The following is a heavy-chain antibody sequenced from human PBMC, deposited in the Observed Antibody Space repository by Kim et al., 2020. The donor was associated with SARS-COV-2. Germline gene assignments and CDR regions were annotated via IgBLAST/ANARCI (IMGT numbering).Heavy chain of an antibody. Sequence: GGSLRLSCAASGFTFSSHNMNWVRQAPGKGLEWVSSTSGTNSYMYYADSVKGRFTMSRDNAKNSLYLQMNYLRAEDTAVYYCAREGQLLNYGMDVWGQGT. CDR1: GFTFSSHN. V-gene: IGHV3-21*01. CDR2: TSGTNSYM. D-gene: IGHD2-2*01. CDR3: AREGQLLNYGMDV. J-gene: IGHJ6*02.